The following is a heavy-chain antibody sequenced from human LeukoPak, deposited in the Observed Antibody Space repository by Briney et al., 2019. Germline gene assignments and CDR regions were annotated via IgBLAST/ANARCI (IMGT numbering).Heavy chain of an antibody. J-gene: IGHJ4*02. Sequence: PGGSLRLSCAASGFTFSSYAMSWVRQAPGKGLEWVSSISSSSSYIYYADSVKGRFTISRDNAKNSLYLQMNSLRAEDTAVYYCARDYGTTMIVEPGRWGQGTLVTVSS. CDR3: ARDYGTTMIVEPGR. V-gene: IGHV3-21*01. CDR1: GFTFSSYA. CDR2: ISSSSSYI. D-gene: IGHD3-22*01.